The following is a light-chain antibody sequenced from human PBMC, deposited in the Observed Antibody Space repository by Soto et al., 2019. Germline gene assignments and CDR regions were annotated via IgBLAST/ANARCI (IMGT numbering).Light chain of an antibody. CDR2: EVS. J-gene: IGLJ1*01. CDR1: SSGIRDYNY. V-gene: IGLV2-14*01. CDR3: SSKSPDF. Sequence: QSALTQPASMSGSPGQSITISCTGTSSGIRDYNYVSWYQQLPGNAPKLIMYEVSNRPSGISNRFSGSKSGNTASLTISGLQAEDEADYYCSSKSPDFFGTGTRSPS.